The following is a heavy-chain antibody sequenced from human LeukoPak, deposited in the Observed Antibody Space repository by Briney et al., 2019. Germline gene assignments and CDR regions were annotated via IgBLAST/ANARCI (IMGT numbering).Heavy chain of an antibody. D-gene: IGHD2-15*01. CDR1: GFTFSNYA. V-gene: IGHV3-23*01. Sequence: PGGSLRLSCAASGFTFSNYAMSWVRQAPGKGLEWVSAISDSGGATNCAGSVKGRFTTSRDNSEKTLYLQMNSLRVEDTAVYYCAKRSCGGGSCNFDYWGQGTVVTVST. CDR3: AKRSCGGGSCNFDY. J-gene: IGHJ4*02. CDR2: ISDSGGAT.